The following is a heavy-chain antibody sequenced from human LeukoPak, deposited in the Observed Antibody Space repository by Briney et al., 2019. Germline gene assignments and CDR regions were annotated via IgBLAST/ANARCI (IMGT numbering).Heavy chain of an antibody. D-gene: IGHD2-8*01. Sequence: GGSLRLSCAASGFTFSSYSMNWVRQAPGKGLEWVSSISSSSSYIYYADSVKGRFTISRDNAKNSLYLQMSSLRAEDTAVYYCARDPPHGVISLARYGMDACGQGTTVTVSS. CDR2: ISSSSSYI. V-gene: IGHV3-21*01. CDR1: GFTFSSYS. J-gene: IGHJ6*02. CDR3: ARDPPHGVISLARYGMDA.